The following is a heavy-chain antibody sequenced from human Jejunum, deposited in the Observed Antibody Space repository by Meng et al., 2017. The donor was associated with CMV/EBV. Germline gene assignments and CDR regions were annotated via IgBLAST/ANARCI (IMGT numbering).Heavy chain of an antibody. V-gene: IGHV1-69*04. CDR1: GGTFRSHP. J-gene: IGHJ4*02. Sequence: SGGTFRSHPISWVRQAPGQGLEWMGQILPFIGKGDYAQKFQGRVTITADKSTTTAYMELSSLRSDDTAVYYCARVSSSDLSSPLDYWGQGTLVTVSS. CDR2: ILPFIGKG. CDR3: ARVSSSDLSSPLDY.